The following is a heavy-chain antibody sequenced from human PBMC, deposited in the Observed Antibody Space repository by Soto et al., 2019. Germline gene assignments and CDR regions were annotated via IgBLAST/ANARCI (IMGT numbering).Heavy chain of an antibody. V-gene: IGHV3-23*01. CDR1: GFTFSSYA. D-gene: IGHD2-8*01. Sequence: EVQMLESGGGLVQPGGSLRLSCAASGFTFSSYAMSWVRQAPGKGQEWVSAISGSDGSTFYADSVKGRFTISRDDSKNTLYLQMNSLRAEATAVYYCAKGPGMYSDFDCWGQGTLVTVSS. J-gene: IGHJ4*02. CDR3: AKGPGMYSDFDC. CDR2: ISGSDGST.